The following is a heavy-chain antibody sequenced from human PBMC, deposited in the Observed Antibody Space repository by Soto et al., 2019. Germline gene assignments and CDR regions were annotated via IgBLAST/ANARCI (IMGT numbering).Heavy chain of an antibody. Sequence: SETLSLTCTVSGGSISSYHRSWIRQSPGKGLEWIGYTSNSAPTIYNPSLKSRVTISADTSKNQFSLRLSSVTAADTAVYFCARLFRDVYNAVEYWGQGALVTVSS. J-gene: IGHJ4*02. V-gene: IGHV4-59*08. CDR1: GGSISSYH. D-gene: IGHD3-3*01. CDR2: TSNSAPT. CDR3: ARLFRDVYNAVEY.